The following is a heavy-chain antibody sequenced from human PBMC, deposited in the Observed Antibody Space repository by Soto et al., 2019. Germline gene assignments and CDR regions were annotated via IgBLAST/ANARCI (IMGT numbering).Heavy chain of an antibody. CDR2: IYYSGST. D-gene: IGHD2-21*01. J-gene: IGHJ4*02. CDR3: TRGGDPYKTGH. Sequence: SETLSLTCTVSGGSISTSSRYWDWFRQPPGKGLEWIGSIYYSGSTYYNPSLKSRVTMSVDTSKNQFSLKLTSVNTADTAIYYCTRGGDPYKTGHSGQATLVTVSS. CDR1: GGSISTSSRY. V-gene: IGHV4-39*07.